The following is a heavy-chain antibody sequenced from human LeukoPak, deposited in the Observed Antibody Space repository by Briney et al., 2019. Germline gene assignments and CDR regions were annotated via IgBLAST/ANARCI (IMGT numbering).Heavy chain of an antibody. CDR2: MYTSGTT. CDR3: ARGASSSSAIGYYYYYMDV. V-gene: IGHV4-61*02. CDR1: GGSISSGSYY. D-gene: IGHD6-6*01. J-gene: IGHJ6*03. Sequence: PSETLSLTCTVSGGSISSGSYYWSWIRQPAGKGLEWIGRMYTSGTTNYNPSLKSRITISVDTSKNQFSLKLTSLTAADTAVYYCARGASSSSAIGYYYYYMDVWGNGTTVTVSS.